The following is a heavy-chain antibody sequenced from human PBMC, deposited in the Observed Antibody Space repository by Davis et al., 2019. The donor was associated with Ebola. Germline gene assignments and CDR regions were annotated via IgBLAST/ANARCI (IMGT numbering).Heavy chain of an antibody. CDR1: GFTFSSYW. D-gene: IGHD6-13*01. CDR2: INSDGSST. Sequence: GESLKIFCAASGFTFSSYWMHWVRQAPGKGLVWVSRINSDGSSTSYADSVKGRFTISRDNSKNTLYLQMNSLRAEDTAVYYCAKDRNADSSSWYQLYYFDYWGQGTLVTVSS. V-gene: IGHV3-74*01. CDR3: AKDRNADSSSWYQLYYFDY. J-gene: IGHJ4*02.